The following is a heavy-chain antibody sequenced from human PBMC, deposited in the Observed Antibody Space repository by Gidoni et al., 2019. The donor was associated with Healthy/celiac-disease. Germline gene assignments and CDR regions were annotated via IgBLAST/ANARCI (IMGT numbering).Heavy chain of an antibody. V-gene: IGHV1-69*06. D-gene: IGHD6-19*01. CDR3: ARGELAVAGRYYYYGMDV. J-gene: IGHJ6*02. CDR1: GGTFSSYA. Sequence: QVQLVQSGAEVKKPGSSVKVSCKASGGTFSSYAISWVRQAPGQGLEWMGGIIPIFGTANYAQKFQGRVTITADKSTSTAYMELSSLRSEDTAVYYCARGELAVAGRYYYYGMDVWGQGTTVTVSS. CDR2: IIPIFGTA.